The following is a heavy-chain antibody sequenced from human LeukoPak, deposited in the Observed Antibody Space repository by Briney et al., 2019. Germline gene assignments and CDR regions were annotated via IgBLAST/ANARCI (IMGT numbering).Heavy chain of an antibody. J-gene: IGHJ6*02. CDR3: ARVGFKVTMVRGVINKGYYGMDV. V-gene: IGHV3-30*07. CDR2: ISHDESNK. Sequence: QSGGSLRLSCAASGFTFTSHAMYWVRQAPGKGLEWVAVISHDESNKYYVDSVKGRFNISRDNAKNSLYLQMNSLRAGDTAVYYCARVGFKVTMVRGVINKGYYGMDVWGQGTTVTVSS. D-gene: IGHD3-10*01. CDR1: GFTFTSHA.